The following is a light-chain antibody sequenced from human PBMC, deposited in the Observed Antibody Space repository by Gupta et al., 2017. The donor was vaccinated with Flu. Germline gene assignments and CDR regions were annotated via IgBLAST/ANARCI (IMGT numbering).Light chain of an antibody. CDR1: NIGSKS. Sequence: SYVLTQPPSVSVAPGQTARITCGGNNIGSKSVHWYQQKPGKAPVLVVYDDSDRPSGSPERFSGSNSGNTATLTISRVEAGDEADYYCQVWDSSSDHPGVFGTGTKVTVL. CDR3: QVWDSSSDHPGV. V-gene: IGLV3-21*02. CDR2: DDS. J-gene: IGLJ1*01.